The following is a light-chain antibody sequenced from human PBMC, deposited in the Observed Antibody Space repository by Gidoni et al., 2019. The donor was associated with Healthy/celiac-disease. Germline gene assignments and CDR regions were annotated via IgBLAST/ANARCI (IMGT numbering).Light chain of an antibody. J-gene: IGLJ2*01. Sequence: QAVLSQPYSLSASPGASASSTCTLRRGINVGTYRLYWYQQKPGSPHQYLLRYKSDADKQQGSVVPSRFSGSKDASANAESLFISGLQSEEEADYYSMIWHSSAVVFGGGTKLTVL. CDR3: MIWHSSAVV. CDR1: RGINVGTYR. CDR2: YKSDADK. V-gene: IGLV5-45*02.